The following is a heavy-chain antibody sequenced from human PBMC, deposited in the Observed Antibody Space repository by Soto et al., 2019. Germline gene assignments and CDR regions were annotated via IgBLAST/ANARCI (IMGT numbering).Heavy chain of an antibody. CDR3: VRESRTDEDGYDARGYYFDY. V-gene: IGHV3-11*06. Sequence: QVQLVESGGGLVKPGGSLRLACAASGFTFSDYFMSWVRQAPGKGLEWVSFISLGDSYKKTADSVKGRFTISRDNAKNSLYPQMNSLRAEGTALYYCVRESRTDEDGYDARGYYFDYWGQGTLVTVSS. CDR2: ISLGDSYK. J-gene: IGHJ4*02. D-gene: IGHD5-18*01. CDR1: GFTFSDYF.